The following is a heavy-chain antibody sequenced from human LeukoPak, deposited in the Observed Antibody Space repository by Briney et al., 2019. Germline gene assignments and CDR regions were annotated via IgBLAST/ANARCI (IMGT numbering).Heavy chain of an antibody. CDR2: IYSGGSI. Sequence: GGSLRLSCAASGFTFSSYGMNWVRQAPGKGLEWVSLIYSGGSIYYADSVKGRFTISRDNSKNTLYLQMNNLRAEDTAVYYCATNYGGNFRAFDIWGQGTMVTVSS. V-gene: IGHV3-66*01. J-gene: IGHJ3*02. D-gene: IGHD4-23*01. CDR1: GFTFSSYG. CDR3: ATNYGGNFRAFDI.